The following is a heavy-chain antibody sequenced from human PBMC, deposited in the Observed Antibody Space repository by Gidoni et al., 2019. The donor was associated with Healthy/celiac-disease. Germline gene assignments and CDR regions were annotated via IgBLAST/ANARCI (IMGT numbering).Heavy chain of an antibody. CDR3: AKDTYIVVVPAAAEGGFGY. J-gene: IGHJ4*02. D-gene: IGHD2-2*01. CDR1: GFTFSSYA. CDR2: ISGSGGST. V-gene: IGHV3-23*01. Sequence: EVQLLESGGGLVQPGGSLRLSCAASGFTFSSYAMSWVRQAPGKGLEWVSAISGSGGSTYYADSVKGRFTISRDNSKNTLYLQMNSLRAEDTAVYYCAKDTYIVVVPAAAEGGFGYWGQGTLVTVSS.